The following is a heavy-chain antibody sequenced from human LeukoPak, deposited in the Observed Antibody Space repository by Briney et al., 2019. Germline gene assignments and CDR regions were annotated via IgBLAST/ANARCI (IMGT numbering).Heavy chain of an antibody. CDR3: ARGGRYSYASFDY. V-gene: IGHV3-74*01. J-gene: IGHJ4*02. CDR1: GFTFSIYW. CDR2: INSDGSST. Sequence: GGSLRLSCAASGFTFSIYWMHWVRQAPGKGLVWVSRINSDGSSTIYADSVKGRFTISRDNAKNTLYLQMNSLRAEDTAVYYCARGGRYSYASFDYWGQGTLVTVSS. D-gene: IGHD5-18*01.